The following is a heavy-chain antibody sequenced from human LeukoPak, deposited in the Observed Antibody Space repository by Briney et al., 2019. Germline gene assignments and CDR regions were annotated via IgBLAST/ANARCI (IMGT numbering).Heavy chain of an antibody. J-gene: IGHJ2*01. CDR3: ARDLRGIHWYFDL. D-gene: IGHD3-16*01. V-gene: IGHV4-61*08. CDR2: IYYSGST. Sequence: SETLSLTCTVSGGSISSGGYYWSWIRQPPGKGLEWIGYIYYSGSTNYNPSLKSRVTISVDTSKNQFSLKLSSVTAADTAVYYCARDLRGIHWYFDLWGRGTLVTVSS. CDR1: GGSISSGGYY.